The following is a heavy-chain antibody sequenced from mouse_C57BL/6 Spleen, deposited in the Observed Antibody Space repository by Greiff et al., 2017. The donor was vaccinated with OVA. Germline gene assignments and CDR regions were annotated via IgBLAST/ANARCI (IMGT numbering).Heavy chain of an antibody. CDR3: ARCRDSSGYGFAY. Sequence: QVQLKQPGAELVKPGASVKMSCKASGYTFTSYWITWVKQRPGQGLEWIGDIYPGSGSTNYNEKFKSKATLTVDTSSSTAYMQLSSLTSEDSAVYYCARCRDSSGYGFAYWGQGTLVTVSA. CDR2: IYPGSGST. CDR1: GYTFTSYW. J-gene: IGHJ3*01. V-gene: IGHV1-55*01. D-gene: IGHD3-2*02.